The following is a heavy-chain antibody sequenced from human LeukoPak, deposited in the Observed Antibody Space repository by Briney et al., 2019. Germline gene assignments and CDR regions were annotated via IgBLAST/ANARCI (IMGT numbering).Heavy chain of an antibody. D-gene: IGHD3-10*01. Sequence: ASVKVSCKASGYTFTGYYMHWVRQAPGQGLEWMGWINPNSGGTNYAQKFQGRVTMTRDTSISTAYMELSRLRSEDTAVYYCARGELYYYGSGSPRDFDYWGQGTLVTVSS. CDR3: ARGELYYYGSGSPRDFDY. CDR2: INPNSGGT. V-gene: IGHV1-2*02. J-gene: IGHJ4*02. CDR1: GYTFTGYY.